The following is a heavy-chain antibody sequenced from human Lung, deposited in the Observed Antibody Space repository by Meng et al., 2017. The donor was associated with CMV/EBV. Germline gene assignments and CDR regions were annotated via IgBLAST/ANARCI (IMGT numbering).Heavy chain of an antibody. Sequence: QAQLVQAGSELKKHWASLKVSCKASGYTFSTYPKNWVRQAHGRGLEWMGWISTNTGTPTYTQGFTGRFVFSLDTSVSTAYLQISGLKAEDTAVYYCARGGNFDPWGQGTLVTVSS. J-gene: IGHJ5*02. V-gene: IGHV7-4-1*02. CDR3: ARGGNFDP. CDR1: GYTFSTYP. D-gene: IGHD2/OR15-2a*01. CDR2: ISTNTGTP.